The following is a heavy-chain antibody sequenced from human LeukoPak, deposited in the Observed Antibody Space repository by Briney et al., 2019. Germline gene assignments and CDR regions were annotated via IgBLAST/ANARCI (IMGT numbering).Heavy chain of an antibody. D-gene: IGHD3/OR15-3a*01. CDR1: GFTFDDYT. Sequence: PGGSLRLSCAASGFTFDDYTMHWVRQAPGKGLEWVSLISWDGGSTYYADSVKGRFTISRDNSKNTLYLQMNSLRAEDTAVYYCARDFTPPVDPSHLDYWGQGTLVTVSS. CDR2: ISWDGGST. V-gene: IGHV3-43*01. CDR3: ARDFTPPVDPSHLDY. J-gene: IGHJ4*02.